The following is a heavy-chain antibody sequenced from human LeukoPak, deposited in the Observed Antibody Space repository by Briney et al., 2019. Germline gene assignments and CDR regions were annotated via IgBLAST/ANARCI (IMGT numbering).Heavy chain of an antibody. CDR2: IYHSGST. CDR1: GYSISSGYY. D-gene: IGHD2/OR15-2a*01. V-gene: IGHV4-38-2*02. Sequence: SETLSLTCTVSGYSISSGYYWGWIRQPPGKGLEWIGSIYHSGSTYYNPSLKSRVTISVDTSKNQFSLKLSSVTAADTAMYYCVRGSNTDWFDPWGQGTLVTVSS. J-gene: IGHJ5*02. CDR3: VRGSNTDWFDP.